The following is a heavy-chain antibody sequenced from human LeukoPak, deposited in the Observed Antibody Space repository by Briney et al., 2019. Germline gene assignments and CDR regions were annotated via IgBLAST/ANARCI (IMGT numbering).Heavy chain of an antibody. V-gene: IGHV3-23*01. CDR2: ISGSGGST. J-gene: IGHJ5*02. CDR3: AKDRVSPGFNWFDP. Sequence: PGGSLRLSCAASGFTFSSYAMSWVRQAPGKGLEWVSAISGSGGSTCYADSVKGRFTISRDNSKNTLYLQMNSLRTEDTAVYYCAKDRVSPGFNWFDPWGQGTLVTVSS. CDR1: GFTFSSYA. D-gene: IGHD2/OR15-2a*01.